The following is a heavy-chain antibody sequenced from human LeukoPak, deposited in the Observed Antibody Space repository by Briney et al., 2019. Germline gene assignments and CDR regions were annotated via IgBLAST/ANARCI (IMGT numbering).Heavy chain of an antibody. J-gene: IGHJ3*02. CDR2: IYYSGGT. CDR1: GGSMRSYY. Sequence: SETLSLTCTVSGGSMRSYYWSWIRQPPGEGPEWIGYIYYSGGTNYNPSLKSRVTISADTSKNHFSLRLSSVTAADTAVYYCARNQLLSLDAFDIWGQGTMVTVSS. CDR3: ARNQLLSLDAFDI. D-gene: IGHD2-2*01. V-gene: IGHV4-59*08.